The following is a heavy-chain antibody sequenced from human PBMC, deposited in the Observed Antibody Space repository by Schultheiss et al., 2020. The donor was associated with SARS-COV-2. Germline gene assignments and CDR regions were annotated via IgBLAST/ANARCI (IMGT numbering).Heavy chain of an antibody. CDR3: GAVIGGNYFDY. J-gene: IGHJ4*02. CDR1: GGSISSSSYY. V-gene: IGHV4-39*07. CDR2: IYYSGST. D-gene: IGHD2-21*01. Sequence: SETLSLTCTVSGGSISSSSYYWGWIRQPPGKGLEWIGSIYYSGSTNYNPSLKSRVTISVDTSKNQFSLKLSSVSAADTAVYYCGAVIGGNYFDYWGQGTLVTVSS.